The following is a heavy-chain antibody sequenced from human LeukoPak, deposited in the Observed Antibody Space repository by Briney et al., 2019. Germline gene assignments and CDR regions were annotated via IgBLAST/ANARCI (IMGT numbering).Heavy chain of an antibody. CDR1: GFIFSSYA. CDR2: ISGSGGST. CDR3: ARADCSSTSCYAGSYYGMDV. J-gene: IGHJ6*02. D-gene: IGHD2-2*01. V-gene: IGHV3-23*01. Sequence: GGSLRLSCAASGFIFSSYAMSWVRRAPGKGLYWVSAISGSGGSTYYADSVKGRFTISRDNSKNTLYLQMNSLRVEDTAVYYCARADCSSTSCYAGSYYGMDVWGQGTTVTVSS.